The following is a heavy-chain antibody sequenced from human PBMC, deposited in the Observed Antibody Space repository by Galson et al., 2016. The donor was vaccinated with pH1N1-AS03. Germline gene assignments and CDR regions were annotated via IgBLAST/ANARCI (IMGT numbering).Heavy chain of an antibody. CDR2: IIPIFRTP. V-gene: IGHV1-69*13. CDR3: ASPPNYFDTSGYYLYFDY. Sequence: PVKVSCKASGGTFSSYVISWVRQAPGQGLEWMGGIIPIFRTPKYAQKFQGRVTITADESTSTAYMELSSLRYEDTAVYYCASPPNYFDTSGYYLYFDYWGQGTLVTVSS. J-gene: IGHJ4*02. D-gene: IGHD3-22*01. CDR1: GGTFSSYV.